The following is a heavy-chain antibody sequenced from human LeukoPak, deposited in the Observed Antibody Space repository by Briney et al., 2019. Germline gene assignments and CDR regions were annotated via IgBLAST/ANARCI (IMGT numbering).Heavy chain of an antibody. CDR2: INPNSGGT. CDR1: GYTFTGYY. CDR3: AKSITGTQSEFRLDY. V-gene: IGHV1-2*02. J-gene: IGHJ4*02. Sequence: ASVKVSCKASGYTFTGYYMHWVRQAPGQGLEWMGWINPNSGGTNYAQKFQGRVTMTRDTSISTAYMELSRLRSDDTAVYYCAKSITGTQSEFRLDYWGQGTLVTVSS. D-gene: IGHD1-7*01.